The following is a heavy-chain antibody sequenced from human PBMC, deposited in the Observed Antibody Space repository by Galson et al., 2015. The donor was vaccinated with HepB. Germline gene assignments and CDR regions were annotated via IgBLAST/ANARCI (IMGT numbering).Heavy chain of an antibody. CDR3: AHLGTSVDY. J-gene: IGHJ4*02. D-gene: IGHD1-26*01. V-gene: IGHV3-30*03. Sequence: SLRLSCAASGITFSSYGMHWVRQAPGKGLEWGAVIAHDESNKKYGDSVKGRFTISRDNSKNTLYLQMNSLRVEDTAVYYCAHLGTSVDYWGQGTLVTVSS. CDR2: IAHDESNK. CDR1: GITFSSYG.